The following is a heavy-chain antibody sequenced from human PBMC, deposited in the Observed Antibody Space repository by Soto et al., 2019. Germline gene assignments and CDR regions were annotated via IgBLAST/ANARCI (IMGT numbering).Heavy chain of an antibody. J-gene: IGHJ4*02. CDR3: ARDGRNYYDCSGGSCQYRFDY. V-gene: IGHV1-18*04. CDR2: ISPYNGNT. D-gene: IGHD2-15*01. CDR1: GYTFTSYG. Sequence: ASVKVSCKASGYTFTSYGISWVRQAPGQGLEWMGWISPYNGNTNYEQKIQGRVTMTTDTSTSKAYMALRSLRSYDTAVYYCARDGRNYYDCSGGSCQYRFDYWGQGTLVTVSS.